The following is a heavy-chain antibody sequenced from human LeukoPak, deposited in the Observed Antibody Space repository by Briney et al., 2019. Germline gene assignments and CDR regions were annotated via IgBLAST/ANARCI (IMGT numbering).Heavy chain of an antibody. Sequence: GGSLRLSCAASGFTFSNYAMSRVRQAPGKGLEWVSGISGSGGSTYYADSVKGRFTISRDNSKNTLYLQMNSLRAEDTAVYYCAKGSSSCYFAFDIWGQGTMVTVSS. CDR2: ISGSGGST. CDR3: AKGSSSCYFAFDI. CDR1: GFTFSNYA. D-gene: IGHD6-13*01. V-gene: IGHV3-23*01. J-gene: IGHJ3*02.